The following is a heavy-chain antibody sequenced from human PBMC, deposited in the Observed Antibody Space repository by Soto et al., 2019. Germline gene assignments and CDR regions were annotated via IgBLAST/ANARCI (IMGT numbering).Heavy chain of an antibody. CDR1: GFTFSSYW. CDR3: ARDRRDWNYVYYYYGMDV. J-gene: IGHJ6*02. CDR2: INSDGSST. D-gene: IGHD1-7*01. V-gene: IGHV3-74*01. Sequence: GGSLRLSCAASGFTFSSYWMHWVHQAPGKGLVWVSRINSDGSSTSYADSVKGRFTISRDNAKNTLYLQMNSLRAEDTAVYYCARDRRDWNYVYYYYGMDVWGQGTTVTVSS.